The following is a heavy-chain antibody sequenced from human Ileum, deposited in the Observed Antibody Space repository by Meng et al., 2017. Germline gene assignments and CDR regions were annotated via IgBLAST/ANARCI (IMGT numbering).Heavy chain of an antibody. CDR1: RFPFNNYA. J-gene: IGHJ1*01. Sequence: GESLKISCAASRFPFNNYAMSWVRQAPGKGLEGVSSISSGSEIAYYADSVKGRFTISRDNSKNTLDLQMNSLRVEDTAVYYCANDLRVSKGYSGVWYVSEYFQYWGQGTLVTVSS. V-gene: IGHV3-23*01. D-gene: IGHD6-19*01. CDR2: ISSGSEIA. CDR3: ANDLRVSKGYSGVWYVSEYFQY.